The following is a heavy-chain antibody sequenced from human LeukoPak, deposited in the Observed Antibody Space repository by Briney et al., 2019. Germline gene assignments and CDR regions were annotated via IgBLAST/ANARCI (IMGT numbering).Heavy chain of an antibody. CDR1: GGSISSYY. V-gene: IGHV4-59*01. CDR3: ASWEDGYNCSNAFDI. CDR2: IYYSGST. Sequence: SETLSLTCTVSGGSISSYYWSWIRQPPGKGLEWIGYIYYSGSTNYNPSLKSRVTISVDTSKNQFSLKLSSVTAADTAVYYCASWEDGYNCSNAFDIWGQGTMVTVSS. D-gene: IGHD5-24*01. J-gene: IGHJ3*02.